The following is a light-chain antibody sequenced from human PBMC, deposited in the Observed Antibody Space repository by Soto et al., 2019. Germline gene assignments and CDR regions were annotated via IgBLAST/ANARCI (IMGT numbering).Light chain of an antibody. J-gene: IGKJ1*01. CDR1: QSVSSSY. V-gene: IGKV3D-7*01. CDR3: QQDYNLPRT. CDR2: GAS. Sequence: PGERVTLSCRASQSVSSSYLTWYQQKPGQAPRLLIYGASTRATSILARFSGSGSGTDFTLTISSLQPEDFAVYYCQQDYNLPRTFGQGTKVEIK.